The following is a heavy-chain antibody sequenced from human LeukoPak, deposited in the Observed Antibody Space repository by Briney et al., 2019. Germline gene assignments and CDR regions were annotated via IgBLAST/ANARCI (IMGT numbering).Heavy chain of an antibody. D-gene: IGHD3-22*01. CDR3: AREYYYDSSGYGY. J-gene: IGHJ4*02. CDR1: GYTFTSHY. Sequence: EASVKVSCKASGYTFTSHYMHWVRQAPGQGLEWMGWINPNSGGTNYAQKFQGRVTMTRDTSISTAYMELSRLRSDDTAVYYCAREYYYDSSGYGYWGQGTLVTVSS. V-gene: IGHV1-2*02. CDR2: INPNSGGT.